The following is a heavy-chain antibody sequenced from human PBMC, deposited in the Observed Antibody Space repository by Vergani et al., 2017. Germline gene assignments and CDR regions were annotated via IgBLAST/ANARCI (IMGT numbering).Heavy chain of an antibody. CDR2: IYYSGST. Sequence: QLQLQESGPGLVKPSETLSLTCTVAGGSISSSSYYWGWIRKPPGKGLGWIGSIYYSGSTYYNPSLKGRVTISVDTSKNQFSLKLSSVTAADTAVYYCASLIERIQPPYYDGMDVWGQGTTVTVSS. D-gene: IGHD5-18*01. J-gene: IGHJ6*02. CDR3: ASLIERIQPPYYDGMDV. V-gene: IGHV4-39*01. CDR1: GGSISSSSYY.